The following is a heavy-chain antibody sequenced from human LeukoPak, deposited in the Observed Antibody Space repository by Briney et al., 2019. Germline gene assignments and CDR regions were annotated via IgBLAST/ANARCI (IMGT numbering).Heavy chain of an antibody. CDR3: AVLLWFGELLFDY. D-gene: IGHD3-10*01. V-gene: IGHV1-69*06. J-gene: IGHJ4*02. CDR1: GGTFSSYA. Sequence: SVKVSCKASGGTFSSYAISWVRQPPGQGLEWMGGIIPIFGTANYAQKFQGRVTITADKSTSTAYMELSSLRSEDTAVYYCAVLLWFGELLFDYWGQGTLVTVSS. CDR2: IIPIFGTA.